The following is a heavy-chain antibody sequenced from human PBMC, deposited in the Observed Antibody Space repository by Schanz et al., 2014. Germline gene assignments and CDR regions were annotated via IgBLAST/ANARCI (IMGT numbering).Heavy chain of an antibody. J-gene: IGHJ4*02. V-gene: IGHV3-66*01. CDR3: AKDYSPYKGPLQASDY. CDR1: GFSISDHT. D-gene: IGHD1-20*01. Sequence: EVQLVESGGGLVQPGGSLRLSCAASGFSISDHTMRWDRQAPGKGLEPVSVTYLGGNTDYADSVKGRFTISRDDSKNTLHLQMGSLRAEDMAVYYCAKDYSPYKGPLQASDYWGQGTLVTVSS. CDR2: TYLGGNT.